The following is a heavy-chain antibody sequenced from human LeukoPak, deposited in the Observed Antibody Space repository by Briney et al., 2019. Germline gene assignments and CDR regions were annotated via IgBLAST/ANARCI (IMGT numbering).Heavy chain of an antibody. Sequence: ASVKVSCKASGYTFSGYYMHWVRQAPGQGLEWMGWIYPNSGGTSYAEKFQGRVTMISDTSISTVYMELSRLRSDDTAVYYCAREQWLTGVDYWGQGTLVTVSS. CDR1: GYTFSGYY. CDR2: IYPNSGGT. CDR3: AREQWLTGVDY. J-gene: IGHJ4*02. D-gene: IGHD6-19*01. V-gene: IGHV1-2*02.